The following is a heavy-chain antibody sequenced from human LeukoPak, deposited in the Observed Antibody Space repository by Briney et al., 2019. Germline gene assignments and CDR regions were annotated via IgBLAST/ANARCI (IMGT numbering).Heavy chain of an antibody. Sequence: SGTLSLTCAVSGGSISSSNWWSWGRQPPGKGLERIGEIYHSGSTNYNPSLKSRVTISVDKSKNQFSQKLSCVTAADTAVYYCARGLPWSSGYGAFDIWGQGTMVTVSS. J-gene: IGHJ3*02. V-gene: IGHV4-4*02. CDR2: IYHSGST. D-gene: IGHD3-22*01. CDR3: ARGLPWSSGYGAFDI. CDR1: GGSISSSNW.